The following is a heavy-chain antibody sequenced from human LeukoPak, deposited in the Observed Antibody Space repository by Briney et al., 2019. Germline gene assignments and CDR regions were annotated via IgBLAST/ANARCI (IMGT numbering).Heavy chain of an antibody. Sequence: GGSLRLSCAASGFNVSSNYMSWVRQAPGKGLEWVSVIYSGGSTYYADSVKGRFTISRDNSKNTLYLQMNSLRAEDTAVYYCAREVPARSMDVWGKGTTVTVSS. V-gene: IGHV3-53*01. J-gene: IGHJ6*04. D-gene: IGHD2-2*01. CDR3: AREVPARSMDV. CDR2: IYSGGST. CDR1: GFNVSSNY.